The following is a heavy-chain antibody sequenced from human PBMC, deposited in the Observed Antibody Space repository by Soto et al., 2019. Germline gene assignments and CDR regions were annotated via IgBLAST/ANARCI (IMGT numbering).Heavy chain of an antibody. V-gene: IGHV3-7*02. CDR3: AITMVWGPISDYYYGIDV. Sequence: GGSLRLSCAASGFTFSNYWMSWVRQAPGKGLEWVANIKEAGSEKYYVDSVKGRFTISRDNAKNSLYLQMNSLRAEDTAVYYCAITMVWGPISDYYYGIDVWGQGTTVTVSS. CDR2: IKEAGSEK. CDR1: GFTFSNYW. J-gene: IGHJ6*02. D-gene: IGHD3-10*01.